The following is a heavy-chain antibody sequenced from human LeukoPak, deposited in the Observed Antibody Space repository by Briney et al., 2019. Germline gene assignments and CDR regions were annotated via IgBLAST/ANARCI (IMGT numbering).Heavy chain of an antibody. D-gene: IGHD1-26*01. V-gene: IGHV4-61*01. J-gene: IGHJ4*02. CDR2: IYYNTGST. CDR3: AREGVGATQFDF. Sequence: PSETLSLTCTVSGGSISGGSYYWSWVRRPPGKGLEWIGYIYYNTGSTTYTPSLKSRVTISLDTSKNQFSLELRSVTTADTAVYYCAREGVGATQFDFWGQGTLVAVSS. CDR1: GGSISGGSYY.